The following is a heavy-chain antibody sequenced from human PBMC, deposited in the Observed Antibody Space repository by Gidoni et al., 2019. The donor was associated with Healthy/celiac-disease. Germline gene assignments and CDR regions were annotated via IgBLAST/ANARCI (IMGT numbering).Heavy chain of an antibody. V-gene: IGHV4-59*01. CDR3: ARTLAYCGGDCYPDAFDI. Sequence: QVQLQESGPGLVKPSETLSLTCTVPGGSISSYYWSWIRQPPGKGLEWIGYIYYSGSTNYNPSLKSRVTISVDTSKNQFSLKLSSVTAADTAVYYCARTLAYCGGDCYPDAFDIWGQGTMVTVSS. D-gene: IGHD2-21*02. CDR1: GGSISSYY. J-gene: IGHJ3*02. CDR2: IYYSGST.